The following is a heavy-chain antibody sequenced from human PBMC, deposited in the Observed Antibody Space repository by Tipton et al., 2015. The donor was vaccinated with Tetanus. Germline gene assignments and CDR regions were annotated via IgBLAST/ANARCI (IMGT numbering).Heavy chain of an antibody. CDR1: GFTFSGHS. CDR3: ARDRGAFTVTKSHDY. Sequence: AASGFTFSGHSMNWVRQAPGQGLEWISYISSTSNAIYYADSVKGRFTISRDNAKNSLYLQLSSLRDEDTAVYYCARDRGAFTVTKSHDYWGRGTLVTVSS. D-gene: IGHD4-17*01. V-gene: IGHV3-48*02. J-gene: IGHJ4*02. CDR2: ISSTSNAI.